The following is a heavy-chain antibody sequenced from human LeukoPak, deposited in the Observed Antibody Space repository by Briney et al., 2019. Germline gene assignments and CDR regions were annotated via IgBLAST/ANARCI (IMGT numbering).Heavy chain of an antibody. Sequence: PGGSLRLSCAASGFTVSSNYMSWVRQAPAKGLEWVSAISGSGGSTYYADSVKGRFTISRDNSKNTLYLQMNSLRAEDTAVYYCAKRPHYDFSGDYMDVWGKGTTVTVSS. CDR2: ISGSGGST. D-gene: IGHD3-3*01. CDR1: GFTVSSNY. V-gene: IGHV3-23*01. CDR3: AKRPHYDFSGDYMDV. J-gene: IGHJ6*03.